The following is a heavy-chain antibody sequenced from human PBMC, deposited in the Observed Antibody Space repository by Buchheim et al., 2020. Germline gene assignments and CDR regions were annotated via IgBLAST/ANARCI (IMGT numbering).Heavy chain of an antibody. V-gene: IGHV3-30*18. J-gene: IGHJ4*02. CDR2: ISYDGSNK. Sequence: QVQLVESGGGVVQPGRSLRLSCAASGFTFSSYGMHWVRQAPGKGLEWVAVISYDGSNKYYADSVKGRFTISRDNSKNTLYLQMTSLRAGDTAVYYCAKGEVSGYSYGDYFDYWGQGT. D-gene: IGHD5-18*01. CDR3: AKGEVSGYSYGDYFDY. CDR1: GFTFSSYG.